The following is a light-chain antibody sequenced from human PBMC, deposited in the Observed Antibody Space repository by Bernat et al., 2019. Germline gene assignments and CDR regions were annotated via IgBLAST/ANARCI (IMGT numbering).Light chain of an antibody. V-gene: IGKV1-16*02. CDR3: QQYHVYPPT. CDR1: QDISIS. CDR2: SAS. Sequence: DIQMTQSPSSLSASVGDRVTITCQASQDISISLAWFQQKPGRAPKSLIYSASILQSEFPSKFSGSGYGTDFSLTISSLHPGDSATYYCQQYHVYPPTFGQGTKVEIK. J-gene: IGKJ1*01.